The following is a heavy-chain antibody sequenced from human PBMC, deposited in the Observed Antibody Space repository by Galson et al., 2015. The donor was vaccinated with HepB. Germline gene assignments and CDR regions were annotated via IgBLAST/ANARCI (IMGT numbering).Heavy chain of an antibody. CDR2: RNPNSGNT. J-gene: IGHJ4*02. D-gene: IGHD2-8*02. V-gene: IGHV1-8*01. Sequence: SVRVSCKASGYTFTSYDINWVRQATGQGLEWMGWRNPNSGNTGDAQKFKGRVTMTRNTSISTAYMELSSLRSEDTAVYYCSCAGWDGLYYFDYWGQGTLVTVSS. CDR3: SCAGWDGLYYFDY. CDR1: GYTFTSYD.